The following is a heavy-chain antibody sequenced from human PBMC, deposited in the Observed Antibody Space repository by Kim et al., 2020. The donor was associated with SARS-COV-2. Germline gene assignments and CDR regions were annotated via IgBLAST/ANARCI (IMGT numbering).Heavy chain of an antibody. CDR1: GGTFSSFA. J-gene: IGHJ3*02. CDR2: VIPLFDTI. D-gene: IGHD2-2*01. CDR3: ARGRDIVVEPAEGDPFEI. V-gene: IGHV1-69*13. Sequence: SVKVSCKASGGTFSSFAINWVRQAPGRGLQWMGGVIPLFDTINYAQMFQGSVTITADESTNTAYMEMSSLKSEDTAVYYCARGRDIVVEPAEGDPFEIWGQGPMVTISS.